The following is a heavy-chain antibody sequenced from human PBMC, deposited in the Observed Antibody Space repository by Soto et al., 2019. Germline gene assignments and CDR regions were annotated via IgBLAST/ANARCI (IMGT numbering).Heavy chain of an antibody. CDR2: ISGTGGST. V-gene: IGHV3-23*01. J-gene: IGHJ3*02. CDR3: EKGNSKRRTAESFDI. Sequence: PGGSLRLSCAASGFTFNNYALNWVRQAPGKGLEWVSSISGTGGSTFYAGSAKGRFTISRDNSKNTLFLQMTSLRAEDTAVYYCEKGNSKRRTAESFDIWCPATIVT. D-gene: IGHD6-25*01. CDR1: GFTFNNYA.